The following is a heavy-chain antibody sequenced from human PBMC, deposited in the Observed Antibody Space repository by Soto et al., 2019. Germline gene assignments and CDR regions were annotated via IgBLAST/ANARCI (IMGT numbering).Heavy chain of an antibody. CDR2: ISGSGGST. V-gene: IGHV3-23*01. CDR3: AKSRGDSWYLYYYDY. CDR1: GLTFRAFS. Sequence: EVQLLESGGDLVQPGGSLRLSCAASGLTFRAFSMSWVRQPPGKGLEWVSGISGSGGSTYYADSVKGRFTISRDSSSNTLYLQMSSLRAEDTAVYYCAKSRGDSWYLYYYDYWGQGTLVTVSS. D-gene: IGHD5-12*01. J-gene: IGHJ4*02.